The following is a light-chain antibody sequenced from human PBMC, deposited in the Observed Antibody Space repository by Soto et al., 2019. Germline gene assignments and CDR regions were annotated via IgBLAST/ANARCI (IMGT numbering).Light chain of an antibody. Sequence: QSVLTQPPSASGSPGQSVAISCTGTSSDVGGYNYVSWYQQHPGKAPKLMIYEVNKRPSGVPARFSGSKSGKTASLTVSGLQAEDEADYYCSSYAGSSNVFGTGSKVTVL. CDR3: SSYAGSSNV. V-gene: IGLV2-8*01. CDR1: SSDVGGYNY. CDR2: EVN. J-gene: IGLJ1*01.